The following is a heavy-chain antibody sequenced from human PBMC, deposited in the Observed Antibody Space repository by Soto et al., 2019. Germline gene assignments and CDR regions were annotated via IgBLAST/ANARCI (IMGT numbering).Heavy chain of an antibody. J-gene: IGHJ4*02. V-gene: IGHV3-9*01. CDR3: AKDHSSSWYVGFDY. CDR1: GFTFDDYA. CDR2: ISWNSGSI. Sequence: EVQLVESGGGLVRPGRSLRLSCAASGFTFDDYAMHWVRQAPGKGLEWVSGISWNSGSIGYADSVKGRFTISRDNAKNSLYLQMNSLRAEDTALYYCAKDHSSSWYVGFDYWGQGTLVTVSS. D-gene: IGHD6-13*01.